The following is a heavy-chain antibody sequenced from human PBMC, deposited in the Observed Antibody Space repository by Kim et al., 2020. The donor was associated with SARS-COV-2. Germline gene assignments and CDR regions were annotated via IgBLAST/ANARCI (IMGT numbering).Heavy chain of an antibody. V-gene: IGHV7-4-1*02. CDR2: P. Sequence: PTYAPGYKWRFGFSLDTSVSTAYLQISSLKAEDTAVYYCARTSMVRTLDYWGQGTLVTVSS. D-gene: IGHD3-10*01. J-gene: IGHJ4*02. CDR3: ARTSMVRTLDY.